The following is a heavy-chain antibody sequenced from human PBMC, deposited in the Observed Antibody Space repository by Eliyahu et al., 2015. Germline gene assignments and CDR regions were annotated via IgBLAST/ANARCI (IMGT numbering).Heavy chain of an antibody. CDR2: ISPYNGNT. CDR3: ARKSPDFDY. Sequence: QVQLVQSGDEVKKPGASVKVPCKAPGXSFTTYGFSWVRQAPGQGLEWXGWISPYNGNTNYPPKFQGXVTMTXDTSTSTVYMELXXXRSDDTAVYYCARKSPDFDYWGQGTLVTVSS. J-gene: IGHJ4*02. CDR1: GXSFTTYG. V-gene: IGHV1-18*01.